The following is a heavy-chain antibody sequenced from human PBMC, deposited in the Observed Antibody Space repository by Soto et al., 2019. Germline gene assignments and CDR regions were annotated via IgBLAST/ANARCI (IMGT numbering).Heavy chain of an antibody. D-gene: IGHD6-19*01. V-gene: IGHV1-18*01. J-gene: IGHJ5*02. CDR2: ISAYNGNT. Sequence: QVQLVQSGAEVKKPGSSMKVSCKASGGTFSSYAISWVRQAPGQGLEWMGWISAYNGNTNYAQKLQGRVTMTTDTSTSTAYMELRSLRSDDTAVYYCARAGTFGIWFDPWGQGTLVTVSS. CDR1: GGTFSSYA. CDR3: ARAGTFGIWFDP.